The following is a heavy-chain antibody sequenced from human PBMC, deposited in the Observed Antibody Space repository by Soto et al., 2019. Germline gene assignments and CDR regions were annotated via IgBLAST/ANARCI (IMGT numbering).Heavy chain of an antibody. CDR1: GLTFSSYG. CDR2: IWSDGNNI. V-gene: IGHV3-33*01. CDR3: ASAAGAYDN. J-gene: IGHJ4*02. Sequence: QVQLVESGGGVVQPGRSLRLSCAASGLTFSSYGMHWVRQAPGKGLEWVAVIWSDGNNIYYADSVKGRFTISRDNSKNTLYLQMNSLRVEDTAVYYCASAAGAYDNWGQGTLVTVSS. D-gene: IGHD1-26*01.